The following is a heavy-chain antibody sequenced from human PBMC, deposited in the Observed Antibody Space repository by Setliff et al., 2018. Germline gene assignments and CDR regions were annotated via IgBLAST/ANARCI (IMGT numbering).Heavy chain of an antibody. CDR2: MSPVYGIA. CDR3: VRGPGPSVVVAIPFDH. CDR1: GYAFITFG. Sequence: VKVSCKTSGYAFITFGMSWVRQAPGQGLEWMGWMSPVYGIANYARKFQGRVTLTADTSTTTAYLELAGLRDDDTAVYYCVRGPGPSVVVAIPFDHWGQGSLVTVSS. V-gene: IGHV1-18*01. J-gene: IGHJ4*02. D-gene: IGHD5-12*01.